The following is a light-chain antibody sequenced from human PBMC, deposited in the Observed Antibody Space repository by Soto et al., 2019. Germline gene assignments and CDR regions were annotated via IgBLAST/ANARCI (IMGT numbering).Light chain of an antibody. V-gene: IGKV1-39*01. Sequence: DIHMTQSPSSLSASVGDRVTITWRASQSISSHLNWYQQKPGKAPKLLIYATSSLQSGVPARFSGSGYGTDFTLAITSLQPEDFATYYCQQYSNYSRTFGQGTKVDI. CDR1: QSISSH. J-gene: IGKJ1*01. CDR3: QQYSNYSRT. CDR2: ATS.